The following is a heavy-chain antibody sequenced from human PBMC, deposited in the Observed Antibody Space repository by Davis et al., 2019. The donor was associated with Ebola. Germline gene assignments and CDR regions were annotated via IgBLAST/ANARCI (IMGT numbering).Heavy chain of an antibody. J-gene: IGHJ4*02. Sequence: ASVKVSCKASGYTFTNYYMHWVRQAPGQGLEWMGMINPNDGRTIYAQKLQGRVTMTTDTSTSTAYMELRSLRSDDTAVYYCARDYYDSSGLGDYWGQGTLVTVSS. CDR2: INPNDGRT. D-gene: IGHD3-22*01. CDR3: ARDYYDSSGLGDY. CDR1: GYTFTNYY. V-gene: IGHV1-46*01.